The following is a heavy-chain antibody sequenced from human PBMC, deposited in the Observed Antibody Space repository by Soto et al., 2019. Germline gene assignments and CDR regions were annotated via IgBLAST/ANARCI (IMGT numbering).Heavy chain of an antibody. J-gene: IGHJ6*02. D-gene: IGHD2-2*01. Sequence: GASVKSCKASGYTFTGYYMHWVRQAPGQGLEWMGWINPHSGGTKYAQKFQGRVTVTRDTSTSTAYLELNRLTSDDTAVYYCARPDCSSTSCSYYYFALDVWGQGTTVTVSS. CDR3: ARPDCSSTSCSYYYFALDV. CDR1: GYTFTGYY. V-gene: IGHV1-2*02. CDR2: INPHSGGT.